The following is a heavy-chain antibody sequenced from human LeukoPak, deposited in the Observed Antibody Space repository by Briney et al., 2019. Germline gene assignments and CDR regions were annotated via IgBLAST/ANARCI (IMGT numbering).Heavy chain of an antibody. D-gene: IGHD3-10*01. CDR1: GFTFSSYA. V-gene: IGHV3-30*04. Sequence: GGSLRLSCAASGFTFSSYAMHWVRQAPGKGLEWVAVISYDGSNKYYADSVKGRFTNSRDNSKNTLYLQMNSLRAEDMAVYYCARAYYYGSGSGQGMDVWGQGTTVTVSS. J-gene: IGHJ6*02. CDR3: ARAYYYGSGSGQGMDV. CDR2: ISYDGSNK.